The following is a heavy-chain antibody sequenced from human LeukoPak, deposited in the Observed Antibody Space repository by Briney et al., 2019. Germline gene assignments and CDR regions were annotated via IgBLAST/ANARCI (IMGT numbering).Heavy chain of an antibody. CDR2: INPNSGGT. D-gene: IGHD3-22*01. CDR3: ARAIYDSSGYYYTGGGKSDY. J-gene: IGHJ4*02. Sequence: ASVKVSCKASGYTFTGYYMHWVRQAPGQGLEWIGWINPNSGGTNYAQKFQGRVTMTRDTSISTAYMELSRLRSDDTAAYYCARAIYDSSGYYYTGGGKSDYWGQGTLVTVSS. V-gene: IGHV1-2*02. CDR1: GYTFTGYY.